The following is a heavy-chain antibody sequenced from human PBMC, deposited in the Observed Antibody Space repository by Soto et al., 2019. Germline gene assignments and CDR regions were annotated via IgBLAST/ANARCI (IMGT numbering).Heavy chain of an antibody. V-gene: IGHV3-21*01. Sequence: GGLLRHSCAASGFTFSSYSMNWVSQAPGKGLEWVSSISNSGTYIYYADSLKGRFTISRDNAKNSLYLQMSSLRAEDTAVYYWARGPSSAWHCDFWGQGTPVTV. D-gene: IGHD3-22*01. CDR1: GFTFSSYS. CDR2: ISNSGTYI. CDR3: ARGPSSAWHCDF. J-gene: IGHJ4*02.